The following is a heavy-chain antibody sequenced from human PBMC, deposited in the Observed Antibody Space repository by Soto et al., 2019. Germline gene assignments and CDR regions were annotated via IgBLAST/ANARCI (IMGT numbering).Heavy chain of an antibody. CDR2: ISADNGNT. CDR1: GYTFTSYG. D-gene: IGHD2-15*01. V-gene: IGHV1-18*04. CDR3: ARGHCSGGSCYLGNFDY. J-gene: IGHJ4*01. Sequence: QVQLVQSGAEVKKPGASVKVSCKASGYTFTSYGISWVRQAPGQWLEWRGWISADNGNTNYAQKLQGRVTMTTDTSTSTAYMELRSLRSDDTAVYYCARGHCSGGSCYLGNFDYWGQGTLVTVSS.